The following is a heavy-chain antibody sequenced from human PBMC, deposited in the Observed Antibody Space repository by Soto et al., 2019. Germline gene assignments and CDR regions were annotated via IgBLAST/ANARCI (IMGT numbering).Heavy chain of an antibody. D-gene: IGHD3-16*01. V-gene: IGHV3-74*01. CDR3: ARGLMHLYGMDV. CDR1: GFTFSSYW. Sequence: EVQLVESGGGLVQPGGSLRLSCAASGFTFSSYWMHWVRQAPRKGLVWVSRIYTDGCRTNYADSVKGRFTISTDHAKNTLYLHINSLRGAERAVYYCARGLMHLYGMDVWGQGTTVTVSS. J-gene: IGHJ6*02. CDR2: IYTDGCRT.